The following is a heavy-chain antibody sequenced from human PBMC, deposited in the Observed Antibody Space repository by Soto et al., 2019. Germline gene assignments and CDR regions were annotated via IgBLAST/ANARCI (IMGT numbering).Heavy chain of an antibody. J-gene: IGHJ4*02. CDR1: GFTFSSYA. Sequence: EVQLLESGGGLVQPGGSLRLSCAASGFTFSSYAMSWVRQAPGKGLEWVSSISGSGGSTYYADSVKGRFTISGDNPKNTLYLHMNSLRAEDTAVYCCAKEAAVAEDYWGQGTLVTVSS. CDR3: AKEAAVAEDY. V-gene: IGHV3-23*01. CDR2: ISGSGGST. D-gene: IGHD6-19*01.